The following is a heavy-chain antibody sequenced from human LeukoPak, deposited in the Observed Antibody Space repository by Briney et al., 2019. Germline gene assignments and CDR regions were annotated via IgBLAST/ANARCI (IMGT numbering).Heavy chain of an antibody. V-gene: IGHV3-66*01. CDR1: GFTVSSNY. Sequence: GGSLRLSCAASGFTVSSNYMSWVRQAPGKGLEWVSVIYSGGSTYYAASVKGRFTISRDNSKNTLYLQMNSLRAEDTAVYYCARDVKPVAGYFDCWGQGTLVSVSS. CDR2: IYSGGST. CDR3: ARDVKPVAGYFDC. D-gene: IGHD6-19*01. J-gene: IGHJ4*02.